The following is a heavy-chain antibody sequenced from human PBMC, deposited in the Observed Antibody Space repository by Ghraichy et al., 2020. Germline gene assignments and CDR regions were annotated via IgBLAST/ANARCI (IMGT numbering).Heavy chain of an antibody. V-gene: IGHV3-21*03. Sequence: GGSLRLSCAASGFSFSDSTMNWVRQAPGKGLEWVSSITGGGNYIYYADSVQGRLTISRDNAKNSLYLQMNSLRAEDTAVYFCARDRGGNVAVAWGQGTLVTVSS. CDR2: ITGGGNYI. CDR3: ARDRGGNVAVA. D-gene: IGHD6-19*01. J-gene: IGHJ4*02. CDR1: GFSFSDST.